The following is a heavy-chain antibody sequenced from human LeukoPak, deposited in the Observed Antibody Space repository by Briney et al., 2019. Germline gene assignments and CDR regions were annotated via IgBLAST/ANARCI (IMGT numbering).Heavy chain of an antibody. V-gene: IGHV4-59*01. J-gene: IGHJ4*02. D-gene: IGHD2-15*01. Sequence: PSETLSLTCTVSGGSISSYYWSWIRQPPGKGLEWIGYICYSGSTNYNPSLKSRVTISVDTSKNQFSLKLSSVTAADTAVYYCARGRQVAGLDYWGQGTLVTVSS. CDR3: ARGRQVAGLDY. CDR2: ICYSGST. CDR1: GGSISSYY.